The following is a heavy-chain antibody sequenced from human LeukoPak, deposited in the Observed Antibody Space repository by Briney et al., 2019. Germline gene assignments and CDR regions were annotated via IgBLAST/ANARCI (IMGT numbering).Heavy chain of an antibody. D-gene: IGHD5-24*01. CDR1: GFTFSTYW. J-gene: IGHJ4*02. V-gene: IGHV3-7*01. CDR2: IKQDGSET. CDR3: ARHRGTYFKY. Sequence: PGGSLRLSWAASGFTFSTYWMTWLRQAPGKGLEWVANIKQDGSETYYVDSVKGRFTISRDDAKNSLYLQMNSLRAEDTAVYYCARHRGTYFKYWGQGTLVTVSS.